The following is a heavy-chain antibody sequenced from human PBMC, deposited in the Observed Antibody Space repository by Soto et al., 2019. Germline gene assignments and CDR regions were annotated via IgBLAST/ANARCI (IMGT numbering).Heavy chain of an antibody. CDR1: GFTFSSYG. J-gene: IGHJ6*02. D-gene: IGHD3-9*01. Sequence: QVQLVESGGGVVQPGRSLRLSCAASGFTFSSYGMHWVRQAPGKGLEWVAVIWYDGSNKYYADSVKGRFTISRDNSKNTLYLQMNRRRAEDTAVYYSARDNILAGHLNYYYDYGRHVWGQGTTATVSS. V-gene: IGHV3-33*01. CDR2: IWYDGSNK. CDR3: ARDNILAGHLNYYYDYGRHV.